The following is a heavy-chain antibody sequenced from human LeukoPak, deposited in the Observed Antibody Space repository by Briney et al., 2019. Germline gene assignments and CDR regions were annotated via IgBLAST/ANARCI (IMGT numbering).Heavy chain of an antibody. CDR1: GYTFSSYG. V-gene: IGHV7-4-1*02. CDR3: GRDPKLGIRGYTYGYIDY. CDR2: INTNTGNP. J-gene: IGHJ4*02. Sequence: ASVRVSCKPSGYTFSSYGISWVRQAPGQGLEWMGWINTNTGNPTYAQGFTGRYVFSLDTSVSTAYLQISGLKADDTAVYYCGRDPKLGIRGYTYGYIDYWGQGTLVTVSS. D-gene: IGHD5-18*01.